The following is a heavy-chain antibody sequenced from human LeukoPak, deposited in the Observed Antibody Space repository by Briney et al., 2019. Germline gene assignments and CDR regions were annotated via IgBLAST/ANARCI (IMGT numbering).Heavy chain of an antibody. V-gene: IGHV4-59*01. CDR3: ARGGSYYDFWSGYYDYYYYMDV. D-gene: IGHD3-3*01. CDR1: GGSISSYY. CDR2: IYYSGCT. J-gene: IGHJ6*03. Sequence: SETLSLTCTVSGGSISSYYWSWIRQPPGKGLEWIGYIYYSGCTNYNPSLKSRVTISVDTSKNQFSLRLTSVTAADTAVYYCARGGSYYDFWSGYYDYYYYMDVWGKGTTVTVSS.